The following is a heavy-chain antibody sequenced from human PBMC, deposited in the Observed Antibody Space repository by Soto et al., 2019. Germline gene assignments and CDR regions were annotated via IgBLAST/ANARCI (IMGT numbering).Heavy chain of an antibody. V-gene: IGHV3-15*01. CDR1: GFTFSNAW. CDR2: IKSKTDGGTT. D-gene: IGHD6-6*01. CDR3: TTARVAVSLGAFDI. Sequence: XESLGLSCAASGFTFSNAWMSWVRQAQGKGLEWVGRIKSKTDGGTTDYAAPVKGRFTISRDDSKNTLYLQMNSLKTEDTAVYYCTTARVAVSLGAFDIWGQGTMVTVSS. J-gene: IGHJ3*02.